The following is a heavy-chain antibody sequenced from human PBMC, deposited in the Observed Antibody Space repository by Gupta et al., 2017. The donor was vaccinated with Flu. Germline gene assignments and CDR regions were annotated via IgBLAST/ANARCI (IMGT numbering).Heavy chain of an antibody. J-gene: IGHJ4*02. CDR3: AREMYTAVAGFFDY. D-gene: IGHD6-19*01. V-gene: IGHV3-33*01. Sequence: QVQLVESGGGVVHPGRSLRLSCAASGFRFSNSGMHWVRQAPGKGLEWVAVVWYDGSSKYYADSVKGRFTISRDNSKNTLYLQMNSLRAEDTAVYYCAREMYTAVAGFFDYWGQGTLVTVSS. CDR1: GFRFSNSG. CDR2: VWYDGSSK.